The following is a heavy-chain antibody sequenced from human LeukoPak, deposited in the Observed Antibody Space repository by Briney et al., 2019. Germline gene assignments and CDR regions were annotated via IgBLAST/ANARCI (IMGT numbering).Heavy chain of an antibody. CDR3: ARERGGYDYNIDY. CDR1: GGSFSGYY. Sequence: SETLSLTCAVYGGSFSGYYWSWIRQPPGKGLEWIGEINHSGSTDYNPSLKSRVTISVDTSKNQFSLKLSSVTAADTAVYYCARERGGYDYNIDYWGQGTLVTVSS. CDR2: INHSGST. D-gene: IGHD5-12*01. V-gene: IGHV4-34*01. J-gene: IGHJ4*02.